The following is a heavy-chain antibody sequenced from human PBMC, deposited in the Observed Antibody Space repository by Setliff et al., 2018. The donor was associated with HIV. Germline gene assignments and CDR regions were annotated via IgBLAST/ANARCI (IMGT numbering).Heavy chain of an antibody. CDR3: ARGGSGSPFDY. D-gene: IGHD1-26*01. CDR1: GGSISSGSYY. CDR2: IYTSGST. Sequence: SETLSLTCTVSGGSISSGSYYWSWIRQPAGKGLEWIGRIYTSGSTNYNPSLKSRVTIPVDTSKNQFSLKLSSVTAADTAVYYCARGGSGSPFDYWGQGTLVTVSS. V-gene: IGHV4-61*02. J-gene: IGHJ4*02.